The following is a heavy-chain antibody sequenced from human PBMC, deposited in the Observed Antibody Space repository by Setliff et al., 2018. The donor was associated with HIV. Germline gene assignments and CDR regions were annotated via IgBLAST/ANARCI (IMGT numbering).Heavy chain of an antibody. J-gene: IGHJ3*02. Sequence: SETLSLTCSVSGGSTTSGGYYWSWIRQHPGKGLEYIGYIYYSGTTNYNPSLKSRVTISVDTSTNQFSLKLSALTAADTAVYYCARHWYSRSWYHVFDIWGQGTMVTVSS. CDR2: IYYSGTT. CDR3: ARHWYSRSWYHVFDI. V-gene: IGHV4-61*08. D-gene: IGHD6-13*01. CDR1: GGSTTSGGYY.